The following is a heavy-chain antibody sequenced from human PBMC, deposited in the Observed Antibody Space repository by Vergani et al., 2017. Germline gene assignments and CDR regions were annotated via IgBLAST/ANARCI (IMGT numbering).Heavy chain of an antibody. Sequence: QVQLQQSGPGLVKPSQTLSLTCAISGDSVSSNSAAWNWIRQSPSRCLEWLGRTYYRSKWYNDYAVSVKSRITINPDTSKNQFSLQLNSVTPEDTAVYYCARGSDSSSWGSDYYYGMDVWGQGTTVTVSS. J-gene: IGHJ6*02. V-gene: IGHV6-1*01. CDR1: GDSVSSNSAA. D-gene: IGHD6-13*01. CDR3: ARGSDSSSWGSDYYYGMDV. CDR2: TYYRSKWYN.